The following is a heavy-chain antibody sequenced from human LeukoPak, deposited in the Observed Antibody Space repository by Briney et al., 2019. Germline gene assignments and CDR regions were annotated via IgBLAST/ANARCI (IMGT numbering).Heavy chain of an antibody. J-gene: IGHJ4*02. CDR1: GYSFTSYW. CDR2: IYPGDSDT. D-gene: IGHD2-2*01. CDR3: ATQTGEDCSSTSCPTPFDY. Sequence: GESLKISCKGSGYSFTSYWIGWVRQMPGKGLEWMGIIYPGDSDTRYSPSFQGQVTISADKSISTAYLQWSSLKASDTAMYYCATQTGEDCSSTSCPTPFDYWGQGTLVTVSS. V-gene: IGHV5-51*01.